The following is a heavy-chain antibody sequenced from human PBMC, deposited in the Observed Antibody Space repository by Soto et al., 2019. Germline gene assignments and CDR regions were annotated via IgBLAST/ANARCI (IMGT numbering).Heavy chain of an antibody. D-gene: IGHD2-8*02. J-gene: IGHJ6*02. CDR2: IIPIFGTA. Sequence: GASVKVSCKASGGTFSSYAISWVRQAPGQGLEWMGGIIPIFGTANYAQKFQGRVTITADESTSTAYMELSSLRSEDTAVYYCATALLLVWRTYYYYYGMDVWGQGTTVTVSS. CDR3: ATALLLVWRTYYYYYGMDV. V-gene: IGHV1-69*13. CDR1: GGTFSSYA.